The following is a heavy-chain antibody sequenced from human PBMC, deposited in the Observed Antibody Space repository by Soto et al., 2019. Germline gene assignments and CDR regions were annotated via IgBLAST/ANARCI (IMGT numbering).Heavy chain of an antibody. J-gene: IGHJ3*02. CDR3: ARSLESEFGHGSSDI. CDR2: ISTGGRNI. Sequence: PGGSLRLSCAASGFIFSDYEMNWVRQAPGKGLEWVSYISTGGRNIYYADSVRGRFTISRDNDNNSLYLQMNSLRAEDTAVYYCARSLESEFGHGSSDIWGKATMV. CDR1: GFIFSDYE. V-gene: IGHV3-48*03. D-gene: IGHD3-3*01.